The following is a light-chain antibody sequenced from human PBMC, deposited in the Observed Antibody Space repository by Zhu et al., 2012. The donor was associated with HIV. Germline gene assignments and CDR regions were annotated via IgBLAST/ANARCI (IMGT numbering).Light chain of an antibody. CDR1: QSVSSNY. CDR3: HQYDNSWT. Sequence: EIVLTQSPGTLSLSPGDRATLACRASQSVSSNYLIWYQQKPGQAPRPPIYGASDRASGVPDRFSGSGSGTDFTLSISRLEPEDFAVYYCHQYDNSWTFGQGTKVEIK. V-gene: IGKV3-20*01. J-gene: IGKJ1*01. CDR2: GAS.